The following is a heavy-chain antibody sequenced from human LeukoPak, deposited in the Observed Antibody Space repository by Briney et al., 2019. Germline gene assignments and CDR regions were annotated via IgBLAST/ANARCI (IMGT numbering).Heavy chain of an antibody. Sequence: PGGSLRLSCAASGFTFDAYGMTWVRQAPGKALEWVSGINWNGGTTGYADSVKGRFTISRDNAKNSLYLQMSSLRAEDTALYHCARTRYSGSYGGADYWGQGTLVTVSS. D-gene: IGHD1-26*01. CDR1: GFTFDAYG. J-gene: IGHJ4*02. CDR3: ARTRYSGSYGGADY. CDR2: INWNGGTT. V-gene: IGHV3-20*01.